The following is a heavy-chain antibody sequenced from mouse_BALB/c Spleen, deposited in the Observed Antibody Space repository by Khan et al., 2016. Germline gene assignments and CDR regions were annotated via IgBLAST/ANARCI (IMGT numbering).Heavy chain of an antibody. CDR1: GYSITSDYA. CDR3: TRRDYYGLFDY. D-gene: IGHD1-1*01. Sequence: EVQLQESGPGLVKPSQSLSLTSTVTGYSITSDYAWNWIRQFPGNKLEWMGYISYSGNTSYNPSLKSRISITRATSKNQFFLLLNSVTTEDTATYCCTRRDYYGLFDYWGQGTTLTVSS. V-gene: IGHV3-2*02. CDR2: ISYSGNT. J-gene: IGHJ2*01.